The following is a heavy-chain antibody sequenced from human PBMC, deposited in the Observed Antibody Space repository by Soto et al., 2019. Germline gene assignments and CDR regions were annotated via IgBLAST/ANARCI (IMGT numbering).Heavy chain of an antibody. V-gene: IGHV3-30*18. CDR1: GFTLSNYG. CDR3: AKDLARRVDALDD. CDR2: ISSDGSNK. J-gene: IGHJ4*02. Sequence: PGGSLRLSGAASGFTLSNYGMHWVGQGPGRGLEWVAVISSDGSNKYYADSVKGRFTISRDNSKNTLHLQMNSLRADDTAVYYCAKDLARRVDALDDWGQGTPVTVSS. D-gene: IGHD2-2*01.